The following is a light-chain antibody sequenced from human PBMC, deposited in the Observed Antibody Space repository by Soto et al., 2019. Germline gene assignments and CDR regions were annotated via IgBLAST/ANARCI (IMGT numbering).Light chain of an antibody. J-gene: IGLJ3*02. CDR2: GNI. CDR1: SSNIGAGYD. V-gene: IGLV1-40*01. CDR3: QSYDSSLSGL. Sequence: QSVLTQPPSVSGAPGQRITISCTGNSSNIGAGYDVHWYQQLPGTAPKVVIYGNINRPSGVPDRFSGSKSGTSAFLAISGLQAEDEADYYYQSYDSSLSGLFGGGTKVTVL.